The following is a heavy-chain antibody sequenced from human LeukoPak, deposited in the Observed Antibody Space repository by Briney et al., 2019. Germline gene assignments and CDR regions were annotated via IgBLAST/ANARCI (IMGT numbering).Heavy chain of an antibody. CDR2: FDPEDGET. J-gene: IGHJ4*02. Sequence: ASVKVSCKVSGYTLTELSMHWARQAPGKGLEWMGGFDPEDGETIYAQKFQGRVTMTEDTSTDTAYMELSSLRSEDTAVCYCATASEYCSSTSCNYWGQGTLVTVSS. CDR3: ATASEYCSSTSCNY. CDR1: GYTLTELS. V-gene: IGHV1-24*01. D-gene: IGHD2-2*01.